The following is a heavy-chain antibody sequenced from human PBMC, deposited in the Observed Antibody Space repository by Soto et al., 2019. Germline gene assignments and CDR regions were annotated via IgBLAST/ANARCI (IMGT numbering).Heavy chain of an antibody. J-gene: IGHJ6*02. Sequence: QVQLVQSGAEVKKPGSSVKVSCKASGGTFSSYGISWVRQAPGQGLEWMGGIIPIFGTANYAQKFQGRVTIPADESTSTAYMALSSLRSEDTAVYYCARAAQPRDYYYGMDVWGQGTTVTVSS. V-gene: IGHV1-69*12. CDR2: IIPIFGTA. CDR1: GGTFSSYG. CDR3: ARAAQPRDYYYGMDV.